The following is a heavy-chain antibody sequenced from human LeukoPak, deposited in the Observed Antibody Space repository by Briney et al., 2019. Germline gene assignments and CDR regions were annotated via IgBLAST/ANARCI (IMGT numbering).Heavy chain of an antibody. J-gene: IGHJ3*02. Sequence: PGRSLRLSCPASGXTFSSYAMHWVRQAPGKGLEWVAVISYDGSNKYYADSVKGRFTISRDNSKNTLYLQMNSLRAEDTAVYYCARARREAAAGTPGAFDIWGQGTMVTVSS. V-gene: IGHV3-30-3*01. CDR2: ISYDGSNK. CDR3: ARARREAAAGTPGAFDI. CDR1: GXTFSSYA. D-gene: IGHD6-13*01.